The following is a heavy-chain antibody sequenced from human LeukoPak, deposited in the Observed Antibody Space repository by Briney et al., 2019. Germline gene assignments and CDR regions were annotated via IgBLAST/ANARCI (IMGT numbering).Heavy chain of an antibody. CDR3: STEGYSFGYHAFDM. CDR1: GFTFSNAW. D-gene: IGHD5-18*01. V-gene: IGHV3-15*01. Sequence: GGSLRLSCAASGFTFSNAWMSWVRQAPGKGLEWVGHIKRKADGGTTEYAAPVKGRFTISRDDSENTLYLQMDSLKTEDTAVYYCSTEGYSFGYHAFDMWGQGTMVTVSS. J-gene: IGHJ3*02. CDR2: IKRKADGGTT.